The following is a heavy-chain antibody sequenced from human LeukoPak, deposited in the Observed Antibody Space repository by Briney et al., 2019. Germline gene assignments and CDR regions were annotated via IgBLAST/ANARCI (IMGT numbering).Heavy chain of an antibody. J-gene: IGHJ3*02. Sequence: SETLSLICTVSGGSISSYYWSWIRQPPGKGLEWIGYIYYSGSTNYNPSLKSRVTISVDTSKNQFSLKLSSVTAADMAVYYCARDDGDDAFDIWGQGTMVTVSS. CDR1: GGSISSYY. V-gene: IGHV4-59*01. CDR2: IYYSGST. D-gene: IGHD4-17*01. CDR3: ARDDGDDAFDI.